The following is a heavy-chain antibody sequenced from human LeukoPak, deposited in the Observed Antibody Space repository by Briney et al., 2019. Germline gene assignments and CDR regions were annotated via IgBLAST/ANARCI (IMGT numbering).Heavy chain of an antibody. J-gene: IGHJ4*02. CDR2: ISGSGGST. D-gene: IGHD1-26*01. Sequence: PGGSLRLSCAASGFTFSGYAMSWVRQAPGKGLEWVSAISGSGGSTYYADSVKGRFTISRDNSKNTLYLQMNSLRAEDTAVYYCAKDRVEYSGSYFGYFDYWGQGTLVTVSS. CDR1: GFTFSGYA. CDR3: AKDRVEYSGSYFGYFDY. V-gene: IGHV3-23*01.